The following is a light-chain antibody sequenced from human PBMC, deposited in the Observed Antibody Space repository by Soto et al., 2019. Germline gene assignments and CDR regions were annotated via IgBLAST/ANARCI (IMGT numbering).Light chain of an antibody. CDR3: QQYGSSPIT. V-gene: IGKV3D-20*01. CDR1: QSVSSY. CDR2: DAS. J-gene: IGKJ5*01. Sequence: EIVLTQSPATLSLSPGERATLSCRASQSVSSYLAWYQHRPGLAPRLLIHDASSRATGIPDRFSGTKSGTDFTLTIRRLEPEDAAVYYCQQYGSSPITFGQGTRLEI.